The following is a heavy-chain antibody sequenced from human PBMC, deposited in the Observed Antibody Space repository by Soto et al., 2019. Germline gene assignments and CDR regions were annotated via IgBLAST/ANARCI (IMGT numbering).Heavy chain of an antibody. V-gene: IGHV1-18*01. D-gene: IGHD6-19*01. CDR1: GYSFTSPG. J-gene: IGHJ4*02. CDR3: ARTVAGYFDS. CDR2: ISTYNGNT. Sequence: QVQLVQSGAEVRKPGASVKVACKASGYSFTSPGISWVRQAPGQGPEWMGWISTYNGNTNYAQKFQGRVTMTTDTSTSTAYMDLRSLRSDDRAVYYCARTVAGYFDSWGQGTLVTVSS.